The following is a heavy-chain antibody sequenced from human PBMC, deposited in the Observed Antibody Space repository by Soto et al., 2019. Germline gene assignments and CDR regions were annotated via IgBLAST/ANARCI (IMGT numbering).Heavy chain of an antibody. Sequence: SETLSLTCNVSGGSISSGGNYWSWIRQHPGKGLEWIGYIYYSGTTYYNPSLKSRLTISIDTSRNQFSLKLSSVTAADTAVYYCAREYSGYDKTRFDPWGQGTLVTVAS. D-gene: IGHD5-12*01. J-gene: IGHJ5*02. CDR3: AREYSGYDKTRFDP. V-gene: IGHV4-31*03. CDR1: GGSISSGGNY. CDR2: IYYSGTT.